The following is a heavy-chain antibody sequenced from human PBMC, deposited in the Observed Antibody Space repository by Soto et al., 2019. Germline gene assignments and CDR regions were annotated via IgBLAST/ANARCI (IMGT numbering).Heavy chain of an antibody. D-gene: IGHD3-22*01. CDR2: ISGSGGST. V-gene: IGHV3-23*01. J-gene: IGHJ4*02. CDR1: GFTFSSYA. Sequence: PGGSLRLSCAASGFTFSSYAMSWVRQAPGKGLEWVSAISGSGGSTYYADSVKGRFTISRDNSKNTLYLQMNSLRAEDTAVYYCAKWVDSSGYYHLFDYWGQGTLVTVSS. CDR3: AKWVDSSGYYHLFDY.